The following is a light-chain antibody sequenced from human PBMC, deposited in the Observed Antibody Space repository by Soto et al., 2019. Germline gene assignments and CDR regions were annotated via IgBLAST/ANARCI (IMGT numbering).Light chain of an antibody. CDR3: QQYNNRPPVT. CDR2: SAS. Sequence: ILMTQSPATLSLSPGERATLSCRASQSISRNLAWYQQNPGQAPRLLIYSASTRATGIPARFSGSGSGTEFSLTISSLQSEDFAVYYCQQYNNRPPVTFGQGTKLEIK. V-gene: IGKV3-15*01. J-gene: IGKJ2*01. CDR1: QSISRN.